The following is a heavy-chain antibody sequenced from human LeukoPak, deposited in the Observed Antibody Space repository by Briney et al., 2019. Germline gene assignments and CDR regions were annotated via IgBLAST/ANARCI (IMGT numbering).Heavy chain of an antibody. V-gene: IGHV3-33*06. J-gene: IGHJ4*02. CDR1: GFTFSSYG. Sequence: PGRSLRLSCAASGFTFSSYGMHWVRQAPGKGLEWVAVIWYDGSNKYYADSVKGRFTISRDNSKNTLYLQMNSLRAEDTAVYYCAKDLGPEQQLDALNLDYWGQGTLVTVSS. D-gene: IGHD6-13*01. CDR2: IWYDGSNK. CDR3: AKDLGPEQQLDALNLDY.